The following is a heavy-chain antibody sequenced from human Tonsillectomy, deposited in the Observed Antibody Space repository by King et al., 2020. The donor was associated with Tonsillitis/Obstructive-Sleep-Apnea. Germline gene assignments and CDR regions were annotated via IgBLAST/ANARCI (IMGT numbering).Heavy chain of an antibody. J-gene: IGHJ4*02. CDR1: GYSFSNYW. V-gene: IGHV5-51*01. CDR3: ASLVGYCSCGRCPYYFDH. Sequence: VQLVESGAEVKKPGESLRISCKGSGYSFSNYWIHWVRQLPGRGLEWMGIIYPANSDTRYSPSFQGQVTVSADKSISTAYLQWSSLKASDTAMYYCASLVGYCSCGRCPYYFDHWGQGTLVTVSS. CDR2: IYPANSDT. D-gene: IGHD2-15*01.